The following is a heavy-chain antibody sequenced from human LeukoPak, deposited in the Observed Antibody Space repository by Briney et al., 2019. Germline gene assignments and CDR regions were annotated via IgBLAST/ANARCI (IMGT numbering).Heavy chain of an antibody. V-gene: IGHV4-4*02. J-gene: IGHJ4*02. Sequence: SEPLPLTCAVSGDSITSHNWWSWVRQPPGKGLEWIGEIYHSGTTNYSPSLKSRVTISVDKSKNQLSLRLTSVTAADTAVYFCASCLFDYYYFDQWGQGALVTVSS. CDR3: ASCLFDYYYFDQ. CDR2: IYHSGTT. CDR1: GDSITSHNW. D-gene: IGHD3-10*01.